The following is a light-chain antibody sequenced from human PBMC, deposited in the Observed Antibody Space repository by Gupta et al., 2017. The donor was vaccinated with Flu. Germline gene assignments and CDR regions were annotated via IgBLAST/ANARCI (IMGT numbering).Light chain of an antibody. J-gene: IGKJ4*01. CDR3: QQCDNRPLT. CDR1: QSLSSN. Sequence: EIVMTQSPATLSVSSGERAASPCRASQSLSSNLTWSQQKPGQAPRLLIYGASTRATGIPARFSGSGSGTEFTLTISSLQSEDFAVYYCQQCDNRPLTFGGGTKVEIK. V-gene: IGKV3-15*01. CDR2: GAS.